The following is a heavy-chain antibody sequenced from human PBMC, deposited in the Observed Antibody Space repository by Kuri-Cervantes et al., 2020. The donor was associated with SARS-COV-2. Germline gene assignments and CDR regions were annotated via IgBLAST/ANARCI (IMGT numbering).Heavy chain of an antibody. CDR2: IYSGGST. V-gene: IGHV3-53*01. CDR3: ASSPQTGDYYYYYYMDV. D-gene: IGHD1-14*01. Sequence: VRQAPGEGLEWVAVIYSGGSTYYAGSVKGRFTISRDKSKNTLYLQMNSLRAEDTAVYYCASSPQTGDYYYYYYMDVWGKGTTVTVSS. J-gene: IGHJ6*03.